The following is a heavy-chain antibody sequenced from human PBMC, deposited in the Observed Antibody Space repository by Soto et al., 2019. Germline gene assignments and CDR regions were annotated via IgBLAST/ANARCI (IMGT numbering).Heavy chain of an antibody. CDR3: ASAPVGGIAAAGTGYYGMDV. J-gene: IGHJ6*02. CDR2: IDARDSYT. Sequence: GESLKISCKGAGYSFTSYWMSWVRQMPGKGLGWMGRIDARDSYTNYIPSCQGHFTISAYKSISTAYLQWSSLKASDTAMYYCASAPVGGIAAAGTGYYGMDVWGQGPTVTVSS. CDR1: GYSFTSYW. V-gene: IGHV5-10-1*01. D-gene: IGHD6-13*01.